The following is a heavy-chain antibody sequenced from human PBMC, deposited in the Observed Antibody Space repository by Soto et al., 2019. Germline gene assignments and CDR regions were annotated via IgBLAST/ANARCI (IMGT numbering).Heavy chain of an antibody. CDR3: ARGPPHSH. J-gene: IGHJ4*02. CDR1: GGSISSGGYS. V-gene: IGHV4-30-2*01. CDR2: IYHSGST. Sequence: QLQLQESGLGLVKPSQTLSLTCAVSGGSISSGGYSWSWIRQPPGKGLEWIGYIYHSGSTYYNPSLKSRVPISVDRSKNQFSLKLSSVTAADTAVYYCARGPPHSHWGQGTLVTVSS. D-gene: IGHD2-21*01.